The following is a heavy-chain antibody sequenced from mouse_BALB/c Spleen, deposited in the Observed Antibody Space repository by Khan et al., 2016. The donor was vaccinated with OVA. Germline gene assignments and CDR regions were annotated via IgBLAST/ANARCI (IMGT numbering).Heavy chain of an antibody. J-gene: IGHJ1*01. CDR2: ISYSGST. CDR3: ARSTTVVATRYFDV. Sequence: EVQLLESGPGLVKPSQSLSLTCTVTGYSITSDYAWNWIRQFPGNKLEWMGYISYSGSTSYNPSLKSRISITRDTSKNQFFLQLNSVTTEDTATYDCARSTTVVATRYFDVWGAGTTVTVSS. D-gene: IGHD1-1*01. CDR1: GYSITSDYA. V-gene: IGHV3-2*02.